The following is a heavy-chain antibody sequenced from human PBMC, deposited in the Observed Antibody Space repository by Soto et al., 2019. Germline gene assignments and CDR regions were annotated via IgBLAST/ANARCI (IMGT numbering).Heavy chain of an antibody. Sequence: EVQLVESGGXXXKPGGSLRLSCATSGITFTXAWMGWVRQAPGKGLEXXGXLKSRRDGGASDFAAPVKGRVSISKDESKNTLYLQMNSLKTEDTAVYYCTTDGGVTAYPLFWAWGQGTVVTVSS. J-gene: IGHJ5*02. CDR1: GITFTXAW. CDR3: TTDGGVTAYPLFWA. CDR2: LKSRRDGGAS. D-gene: IGHD2-21*02. V-gene: IGHV3-15*01.